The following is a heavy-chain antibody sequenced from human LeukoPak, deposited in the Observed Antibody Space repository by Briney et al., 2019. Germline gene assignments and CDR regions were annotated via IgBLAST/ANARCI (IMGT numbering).Heavy chain of an antibody. Sequence: GGSLRLSCAASGFTFSTSRMNWVRQAPGKGLEWISSISSYSSYIYYADSVQGRFTISRDNAIHSLYLQMNSLRAEDTALYYCARVRSGLHMDVWGQGTTVTVSS. D-gene: IGHD2-15*01. CDR2: ISSYSSYI. V-gene: IGHV3-21*01. CDR3: ARVRSGLHMDV. CDR1: GFTFSTSR. J-gene: IGHJ6*02.